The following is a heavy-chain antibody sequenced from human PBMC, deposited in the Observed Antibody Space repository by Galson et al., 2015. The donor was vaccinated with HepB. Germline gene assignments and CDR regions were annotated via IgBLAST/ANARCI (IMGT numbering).Heavy chain of an antibody. CDR3: AKGGYSYGYAVPLFDY. J-gene: IGHJ4*02. Sequence: SLRLSCAASGFTFSSYAMSWVRQAPGKGLEWVSAISGSGGGTYYADSVKGRFTISRDNSKNTLYLQMNSLRAEDTAVYYCAKGGYSYGYAVPLFDYWGQGTLVTVSS. V-gene: IGHV3-23*01. CDR1: GFTFSSYA. CDR2: ISGSGGGT. D-gene: IGHD5-18*01.